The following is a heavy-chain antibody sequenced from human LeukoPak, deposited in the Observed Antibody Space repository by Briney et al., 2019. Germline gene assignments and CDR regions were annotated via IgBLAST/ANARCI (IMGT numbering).Heavy chain of an antibody. V-gene: IGHV3-30*04. CDR1: GFTFSSYA. CDR3: ARHSLPYYYDSSGIDY. CDR2: ISYDGSNK. J-gene: IGHJ4*02. D-gene: IGHD3-22*01. Sequence: PGRSLRLSCAASGFTFSSYAMHWVRQAPGKGLEWVAVISYDGSNKYYADSVKGRFTISRDNSKNRLYLQMNSLRPEDTAVYYCARHSLPYYYDSSGIDYWGQGTLVTVSS.